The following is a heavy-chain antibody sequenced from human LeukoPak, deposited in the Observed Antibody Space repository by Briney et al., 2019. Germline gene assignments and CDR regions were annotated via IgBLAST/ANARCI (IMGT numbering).Heavy chain of an antibody. J-gene: IGHJ3*02. Sequence: PGGSLRLSCAASGFTFSIYWMHWVRQAPGKGLVWVSRINSDGSSTSYADSVKGRFTISRDYAKNTLYLQMNSLSAEDTAVYYCARDEDWSGYYGAFDIWGQGTMVTVFS. V-gene: IGHV3-74*01. D-gene: IGHD3-3*01. CDR2: INSDGSST. CDR1: GFTFSIYW. CDR3: ARDEDWSGYYGAFDI.